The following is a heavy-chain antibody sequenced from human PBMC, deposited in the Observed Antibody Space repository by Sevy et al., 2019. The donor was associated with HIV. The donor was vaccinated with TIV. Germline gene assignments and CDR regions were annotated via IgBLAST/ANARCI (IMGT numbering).Heavy chain of an antibody. CDR2: ISACGGST. CDR1: GFTFSTYA. V-gene: IGHV3-23*01. J-gene: IGHJ4*02. CDR3: AKRNTN. Sequence: GGSLRLSCAASGFTFSTYAMTWVRQGPGKGLEWVSSISACGGSTFYADSVKGRFTISRDNSKNTLYLQMNSLRADDTAVYYCAKRNTNWGQGTLVTVSS.